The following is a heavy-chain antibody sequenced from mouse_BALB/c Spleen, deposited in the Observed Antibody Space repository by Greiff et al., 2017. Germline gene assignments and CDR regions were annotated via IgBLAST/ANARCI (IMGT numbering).Heavy chain of an antibody. CDR1: GFTFSSFG. J-gene: IGHJ3*01. CDR2: ISSGSSTI. CDR3: ARWHYYGYGFAY. D-gene: IGHD1-2*01. Sequence: EVKLVESGGGLVQPGGSRKLSCAASGFTFSSFGMHWVRQAPEKGLEWVAYISSGSSTIYYADTVKGRFTISRDNPKNTLFLQMTSLRSEDTAMYYCARWHYYGYGFAYWGQGTLVTVSA. V-gene: IGHV5-17*02.